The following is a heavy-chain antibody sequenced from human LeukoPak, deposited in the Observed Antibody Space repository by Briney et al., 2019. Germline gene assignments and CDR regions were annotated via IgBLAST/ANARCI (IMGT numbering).Heavy chain of an antibody. V-gene: IGHV4-59*01. D-gene: IGHD2-15*01. CDR2: IYYSGST. CDR3: ARQYCSGGSCYWYFDL. J-gene: IGHJ2*01. Sequence: SETLSLTCTVSVGSISSYYWSWIRQPPGKGLEWIGYIYYSGSTNYNPSLKSRVTISVDTSKNQFSLKLSSVTAADTAVYYCARQYCSGGSCYWYFDLWGRGTLVTVSS. CDR1: VGSISSYY.